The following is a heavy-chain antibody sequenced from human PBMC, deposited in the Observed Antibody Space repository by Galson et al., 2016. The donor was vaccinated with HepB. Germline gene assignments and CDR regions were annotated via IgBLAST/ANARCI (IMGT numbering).Heavy chain of an antibody. Sequence: SLRLSCAASGFNFTGSAMHWVRQASGKGLEWVGRIRGKANSYATAYGASVKGRFTISRDDLKKTLYLQMNSLKTEDTAVYYCATVTTMVGTDYWGQGTLVTVSS. CDR2: IRGKANSYAT. V-gene: IGHV3-73*01. D-gene: IGHD4-23*01. CDR1: GFNFTGSA. J-gene: IGHJ4*02. CDR3: ATVTTMVGTDY.